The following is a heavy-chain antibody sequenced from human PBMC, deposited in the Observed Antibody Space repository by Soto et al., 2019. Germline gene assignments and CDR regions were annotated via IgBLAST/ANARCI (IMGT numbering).Heavy chain of an antibody. J-gene: IGHJ3*02. CDR1: GGSISSYY. D-gene: IGHD4-17*01. V-gene: IGHV4-59*01. CDR2: IFYSGST. CDR3: ARRYGSAFDI. Sequence: SETLSLTCTVPGGSISSYYWIWIRQPPGKGLEWIGYIFYSGSTNYNPSLKSRVTISVDTSKNQFSLKLSSVTAADTAVYYCARRYGSAFDIWGHGTMVTVSS.